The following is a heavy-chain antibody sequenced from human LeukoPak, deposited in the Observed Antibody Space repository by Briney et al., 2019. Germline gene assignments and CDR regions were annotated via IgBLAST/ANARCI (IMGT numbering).Heavy chain of an antibody. CDR2: INPRGGST. V-gene: IGHV1-46*01. CDR3: ARVGVTAATADY. D-gene: IGHD6-25*01. CDR1: GYTFTSYF. J-gene: IGHJ4*02. Sequence: ASVKVSCKASGYTFTSYFMHWMRQAPGQGPEWMGIINPRGGSTEYSHKFQGRLTMTSDMSTSTVYMELNSLRSEDTAVYFCARVGVTAATADYWGQGTLVTVSS.